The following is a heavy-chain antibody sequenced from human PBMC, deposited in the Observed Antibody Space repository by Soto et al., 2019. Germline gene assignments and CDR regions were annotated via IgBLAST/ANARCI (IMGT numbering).Heavy chain of an antibody. CDR1: GFTFSSYA. CDR2: ISGSGGST. V-gene: IGHV3-23*01. D-gene: IGHD2-15*01. J-gene: IGHJ4*02. CDR3: AKEPPTDIVVVVAASSPLDY. Sequence: GGSLRLSCAASGFTFSSYAMSWVRQAPGKGLEWVSAISGSGGSTYYADSVKGRFTISRDNSKNTLYLQMNSLRAEDTAVYYCAKEPPTDIVVVVAASSPLDYWGQGTLVTVSS.